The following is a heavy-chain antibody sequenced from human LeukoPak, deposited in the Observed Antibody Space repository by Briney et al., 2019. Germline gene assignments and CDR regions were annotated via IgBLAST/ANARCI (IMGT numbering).Heavy chain of an antibody. J-gene: IGHJ4*02. CDR3: ARDWDDSSGRLFDY. D-gene: IGHD3-22*01. Sequence: SXTLSLTCTVSGGPISSYYWSWIRQPPGKGLEWIGYIHDSGDTSYNPSLKSRYTISVDTSKNHFSLKLSSVTAAVTAVYYCARDWDDSSGRLFDYWGQGTLVSVSS. CDR2: IHDSGDT. V-gene: IGHV4-59*01. CDR1: GGPISSYY.